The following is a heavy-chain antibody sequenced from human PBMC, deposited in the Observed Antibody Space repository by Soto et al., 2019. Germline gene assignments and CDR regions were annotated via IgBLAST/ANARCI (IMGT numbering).Heavy chain of an antibody. Sequence: GESLKISCKGSGYSFTSYWVSWVRQMPGKGLEWIGGIEPSDSYTNYSPFFQGHVTISADKSISTAYLQWSSLEASDTAMYYCARHRLRSGMDVWGQGTTVTVSS. D-gene: IGHD2-21*02. J-gene: IGHJ6*02. V-gene: IGHV5-10-1*01. CDR2: IEPSDSYT. CDR3: ARHRLRSGMDV. CDR1: GYSFTSYW.